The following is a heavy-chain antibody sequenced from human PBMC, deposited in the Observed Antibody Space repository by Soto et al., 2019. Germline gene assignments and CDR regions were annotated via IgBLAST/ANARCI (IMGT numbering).Heavy chain of an antibody. CDR2: ISGSGGST. D-gene: IGHD3-22*01. CDR1: GFTFSSYA. V-gene: IGHV3-23*01. CDR3: AKPPYYYDSSGQFDY. Sequence: GGSLRLSCAASGFTFSSYAMSWVRQAPGKGLEWVSAISGSGGSTYYADSVKGRFTISRDNSKNTLYLQMNSLRAEDTAVYYCAKPPYYYDSSGQFDYWGQGTLVTVSS. J-gene: IGHJ4*02.